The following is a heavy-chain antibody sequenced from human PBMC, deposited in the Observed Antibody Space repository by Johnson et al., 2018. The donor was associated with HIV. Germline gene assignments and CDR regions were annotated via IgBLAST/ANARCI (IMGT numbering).Heavy chain of an antibody. V-gene: IGHV3-74*01. J-gene: IGHJ3*02. CDR1: GFTFSSYW. Sequence: VQLVESGGGLVQPGGSLRLSCAASGFTFSSYWMHWVRQAPGKGLVWVSRINSDGSSTSYADSVKGRFTISRDNAKNTLYLQMNSLKTEDTAVYYCTTDRGNGDYDAFDIWGQGTLVTVSA. D-gene: IGHD4-17*01. CDR3: TTDRGNGDYDAFDI. CDR2: INSDGSST.